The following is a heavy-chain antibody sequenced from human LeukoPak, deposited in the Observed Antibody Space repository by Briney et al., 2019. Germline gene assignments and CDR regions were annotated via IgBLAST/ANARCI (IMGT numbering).Heavy chain of an antibody. J-gene: IGHJ4*02. CDR2: IWSDGTNK. CDR3: ARDRPLDY. D-gene: IGHD1-14*01. V-gene: IGHV3-33*01. Sequence: GRSLRLSCAASAFVFSSHGMHWVRQAPGKGLEWVAVIWSDGTNKNYADSVKGRFTISRDNSKNTVYLQMNSLRPEDTALYYCARDRPLDYWGQGTLVTLSS. CDR1: AFVFSSHG.